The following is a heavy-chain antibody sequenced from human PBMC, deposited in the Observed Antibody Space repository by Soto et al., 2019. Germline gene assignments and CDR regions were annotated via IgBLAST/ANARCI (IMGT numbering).Heavy chain of an antibody. CDR1: GYTLTELS. V-gene: IGHV1-24*01. Sequence: ASVKVSCKVSGYTLTELSMHWVRQAPGKGLEWMGGFDPEDGETIYAQKFQGRVTMTEDTSTDTAYMELSSLRSEDTAVYYCATAPSIPVSGRDQKYYYYYYYMDVWGKGTTVTVSS. J-gene: IGHJ6*03. D-gene: IGHD2-21*01. CDR2: FDPEDGET. CDR3: ATAPSIPVSGRDQKYYYYYYYMDV.